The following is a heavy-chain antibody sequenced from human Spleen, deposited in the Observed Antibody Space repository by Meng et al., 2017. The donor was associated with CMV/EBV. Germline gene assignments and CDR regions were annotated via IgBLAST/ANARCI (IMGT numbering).Heavy chain of an antibody. CDR3: ARTDVDMRCFDC. CDR1: GCTLSSYA. J-gene: IGHJ4*02. V-gene: IGHV3-23*01. CDR2: IRGSGAST. D-gene: IGHD3-9*01. Sequence: WGASGCTLSSYARNWGRQAPGKGVEWVEAIRGSGASTYYADYVKGRFTISRDNSKNTLYLQMNTLRPEDTAVYDCARTDVDMRCFDCWGQGTLVTVSS.